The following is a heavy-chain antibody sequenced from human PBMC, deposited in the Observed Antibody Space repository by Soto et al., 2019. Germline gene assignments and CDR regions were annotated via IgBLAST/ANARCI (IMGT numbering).Heavy chain of an antibody. J-gene: IGHJ4*02. Sequence: QVQVVESGGGVVQPGRSLRLSCAASGSTFRKFGMHWVRQAPGKGLEWVAVIWHDGKNKYYADSAKGRFTISRDNSKNTLYLQMDSLRAEDTAVYYCARDPGQDEAMDYWGQGTLVTVSS. CDR1: GSTFRKFG. V-gene: IGHV3-33*01. CDR2: IWHDGKNK. CDR3: ARDPGQDEAMDY.